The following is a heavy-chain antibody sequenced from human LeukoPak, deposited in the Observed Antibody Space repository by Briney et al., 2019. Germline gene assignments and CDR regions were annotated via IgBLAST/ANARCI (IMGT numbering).Heavy chain of an antibody. CDR1: RFTFSSYV. V-gene: IGHV3-33*06. Sequence: GGSLRFSCAASRFTFSSYVMHWVRQAPGKGLELVALIWYDGDNKYYSDSVKGRFTISRDNSKNTLYLQMNSLRAEDTAVYYCAKARATYLYDTSGYSALDYWGQGTLVTVSS. CDR2: IWYDGDNK. D-gene: IGHD3-22*01. J-gene: IGHJ4*02. CDR3: AKARATYLYDTSGYSALDY.